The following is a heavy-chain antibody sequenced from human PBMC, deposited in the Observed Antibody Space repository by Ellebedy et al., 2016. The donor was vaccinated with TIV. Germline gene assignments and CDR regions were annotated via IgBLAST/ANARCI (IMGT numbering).Heavy chain of an antibody. V-gene: IGHV1-18*01. Sequence: AASVKVSCKASGGTFSSYAISWVRQAPGQGLEWMGWISAYNGNTNYAQKHQGRVTMTTDTSTSTAYMELRSLRSDDTAVFYWARDEGGEGSMIVVVHFDYWGQGTLVTVSS. CDR1: GGTFSSYA. CDR3: ARDEGGEGSMIVVVHFDY. CDR2: ISAYNGNT. D-gene: IGHD3-22*01. J-gene: IGHJ4*02.